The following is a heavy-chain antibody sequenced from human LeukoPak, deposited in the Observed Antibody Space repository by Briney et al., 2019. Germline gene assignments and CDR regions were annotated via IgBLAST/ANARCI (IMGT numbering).Heavy chain of an antibody. CDR1: GYTFIAYY. CDR2: ISAYNGNT. CDR3: ARDDGYRSHY. Sequence: ASVKVSCKAFGYTFIAYYIHWVRQAPGQGLEWMGWISAYNGNTNYAQKLQGRVTMTTDTSTSTAYMELRSLRSDDTAVYYCARDDGYRSHYWGQGTLVTVSS. V-gene: IGHV1-18*04. D-gene: IGHD3-16*02. J-gene: IGHJ4*02.